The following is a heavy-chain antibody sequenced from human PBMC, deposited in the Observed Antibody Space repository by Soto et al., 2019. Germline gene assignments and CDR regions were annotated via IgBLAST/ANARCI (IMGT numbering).Heavy chain of an antibody. CDR3: ARGIAAAGSYFDY. V-gene: IGHV4-31*03. CDR2: IYYSGST. CDR1: GGSISSGGYY. Sequence: RSLTCTVSGGSISSGGYYWSWIRQHPGKGLEWIGYIYYSGSTYYNPSLKSRVTISVDTSKNQFSLKLSSVTAADTAVYYCARGIAAAGSYFDYWGQGTLVTVSS. D-gene: IGHD6-13*01. J-gene: IGHJ4*02.